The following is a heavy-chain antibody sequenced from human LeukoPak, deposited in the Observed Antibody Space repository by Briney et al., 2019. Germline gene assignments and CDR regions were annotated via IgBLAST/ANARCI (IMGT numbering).Heavy chain of an antibody. V-gene: IGHV1-69*06. CDR2: ITPIFGTA. CDR1: GGSVSSYA. CDR3: AKQGAARQDYYMDV. D-gene: IGHD5-18*01. J-gene: IGHJ6*03. Sequence: GASVKVSCKASGGSVSSYAISWVRQAPGQGLEWMGRITPIFGTANYAQKFQGRVTITADIASSTAYMELTSLTSEDTAVYFCAKQGAARQDYYMDVWGNGTTVTVSS.